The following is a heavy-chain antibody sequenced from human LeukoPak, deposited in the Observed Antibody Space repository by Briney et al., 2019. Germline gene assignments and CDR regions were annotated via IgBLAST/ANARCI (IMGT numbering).Heavy chain of an antibody. Sequence: PGGSLRLSCAASGFTVSSNYMSWVRQAPGKGLEWVSVIYSGGSTYYAGSVKGRFTISRDNSKNTLYLQMNSLRAEDTAVYYCARPNSSGWYLDYWGQGTLVTVSS. J-gene: IGHJ4*02. CDR1: GFTVSSNY. V-gene: IGHV3-53*01. CDR2: IYSGGST. D-gene: IGHD6-19*01. CDR3: ARPNSSGWYLDY.